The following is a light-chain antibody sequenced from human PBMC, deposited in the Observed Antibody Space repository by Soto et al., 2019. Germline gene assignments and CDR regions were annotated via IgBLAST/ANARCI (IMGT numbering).Light chain of an antibody. Sequence: SYELTQPPSVSVAPGQTARITCGGNNIGSKGVHWYQQKPGQAPVLVVYDDSDRPSGIPERFSGSNSGNTATLTISRVEAGDEADYYCQVWDSSSVVFGGGTKLTVL. CDR1: NIGSKG. V-gene: IGLV3-21*02. CDR3: QVWDSSSVV. CDR2: DDS. J-gene: IGLJ2*01.